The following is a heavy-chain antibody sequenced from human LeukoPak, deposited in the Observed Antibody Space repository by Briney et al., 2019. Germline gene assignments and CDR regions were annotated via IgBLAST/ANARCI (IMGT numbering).Heavy chain of an antibody. CDR3: ARDYYDSSGYYGY. V-gene: IGHV3-30-3*01. CDR2: ISYDGNNK. D-gene: IGHD3-22*01. Sequence: PGGSLRLSCAASGFNFGSYSMHWVRQAPGKGLEWVAVISYDGNNKYYADSAKGRFTISRDNSKNTLYLQMNSLRAEDTAVYYCARDYYDSSGYYGYWGQGTLVTVSS. J-gene: IGHJ4*02. CDR1: GFNFGSYS.